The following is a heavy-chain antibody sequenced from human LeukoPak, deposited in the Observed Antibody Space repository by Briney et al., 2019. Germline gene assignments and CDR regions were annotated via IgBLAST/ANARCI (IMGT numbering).Heavy chain of an antibody. V-gene: IGHV3-23*01. Sequence: GGSLRLSCAASGFTFSSYAMSWVRQAPGKGLEWVSGVSGSGGSTYYADSVKGRFTISRDNSKNTLYLRMNSLRAEDTAVYYCAKDLDIVATITGNWGQGTLVTVSS. CDR1: GFTFSSYA. D-gene: IGHD5-12*01. CDR3: AKDLDIVATITGN. CDR2: VSGSGGST. J-gene: IGHJ4*02.